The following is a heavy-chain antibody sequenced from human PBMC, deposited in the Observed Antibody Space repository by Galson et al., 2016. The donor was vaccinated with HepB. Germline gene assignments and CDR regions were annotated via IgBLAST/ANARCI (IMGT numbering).Heavy chain of an antibody. CDR3: ARRLKILDY. D-gene: IGHD2/OR15-2a*01. CDR1: GFSFSSYE. Sequence: SLRLSCAGSGFSFSSYEMNWVRQGPGKGLEWIAYISSSGSTIYYADSVKGRFTVSRDNAKKSLYLKMNSLRAEDTAVYYCARRLKILDYWGRGTLVTVSS. J-gene: IGHJ4*02. CDR2: ISSSGSTI. V-gene: IGHV3-48*03.